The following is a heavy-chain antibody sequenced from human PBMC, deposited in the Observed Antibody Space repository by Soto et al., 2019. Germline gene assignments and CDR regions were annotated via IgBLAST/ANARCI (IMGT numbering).Heavy chain of an antibody. J-gene: IGHJ4*02. CDR3: AREGIAAAGTLDY. CDR2: IIPILGIA. Sequence: GASVKVSCKASGGTFSSYTISWVRQAPGQGLEWMGRIIPILGIANYAQKFQGRVTITADKSTSTAYMELSSLRSEDTAVYYCAREGIAAAGTLDYWGQGTLVTXSS. D-gene: IGHD6-13*01. CDR1: GGTFSSYT. V-gene: IGHV1-69*04.